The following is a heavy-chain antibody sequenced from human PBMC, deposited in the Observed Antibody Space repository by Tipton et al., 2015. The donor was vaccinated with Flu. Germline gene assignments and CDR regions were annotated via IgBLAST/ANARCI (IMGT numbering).Heavy chain of an antibody. V-gene: IGHV3-48*03. Sequence: SLRLSCAASGFSFSSYEMNWVRQAPGKGLEWLSYISSRGDTISYADSVRGRFTISRDNAKNSLYLQLNSLRAEDTALYYCATLTGDDYWGQGNLVTASS. J-gene: IGHJ4*02. CDR2: ISSRGDTI. D-gene: IGHD7-27*01. CDR3: ATLTGDDY. CDR1: GFSFSSYE.